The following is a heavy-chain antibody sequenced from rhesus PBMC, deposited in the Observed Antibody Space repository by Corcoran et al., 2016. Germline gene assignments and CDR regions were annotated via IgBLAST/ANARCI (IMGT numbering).Heavy chain of an antibody. V-gene: IGHV4-80*01. J-gene: IGHJ5-1*01. D-gene: IGHD2-21*01. CDR2: INGNSGST. CDR3: ARYCTGSGCYGV. Sequence: QVQLQESGPGLVKPSETLSLTCAVPGGPFRSYWWSWHRQPPGRGLEWIGEINGNSGSTNSNPSLRSRVTISKDASKNQFSLKLSSVTAADTAVYYCARYCTGSGCYGVWGPGVLVTISS. CDR1: GGPFRSYW.